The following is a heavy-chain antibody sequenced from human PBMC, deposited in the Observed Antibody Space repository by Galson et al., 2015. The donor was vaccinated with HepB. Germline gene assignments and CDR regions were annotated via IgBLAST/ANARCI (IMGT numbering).Heavy chain of an antibody. J-gene: IGHJ6*04. CDR2: ISGSGGST. Sequence: SLRLSCAASGFTFSSYAMSWVRQAPGKGLEWVSAISGSGGSTYYADSVKGRFTISRDNSKNTLYLQMNSLGAEDTAVYYCAKSIVVVVAATPGGGMDVWGKGTTVTVSS. V-gene: IGHV3-23*01. CDR3: AKSIVVVVAATPGGGMDV. CDR1: GFTFSSYA. D-gene: IGHD2-15*01.